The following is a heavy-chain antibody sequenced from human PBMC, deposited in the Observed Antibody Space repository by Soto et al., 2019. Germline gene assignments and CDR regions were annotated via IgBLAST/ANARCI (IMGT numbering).Heavy chain of an antibody. CDR2: IYYSGST. V-gene: IGHV4-39*01. CDR1: GGSISSSSYY. CDR3: ARTIGTITIFGVVTWYYGMDV. D-gene: IGHD3-3*01. J-gene: IGHJ6*02. Sequence: SETLSLTCTVSGGSISSSSYYWGWIRQPPGKGLEWIGSIYYSGSTYYNPSLKSRVTISVDTSKNQFSLKLSSVTAADTAVYYCARTIGTITIFGVVTWYYGMDVWGQGTTVTVS.